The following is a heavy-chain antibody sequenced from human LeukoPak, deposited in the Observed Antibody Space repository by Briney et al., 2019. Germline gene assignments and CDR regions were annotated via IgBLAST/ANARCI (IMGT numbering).Heavy chain of an antibody. CDR3: ASNTTFGVVIRSDY. D-gene: IGHD3-3*01. V-gene: IGHV4-34*01. Sequence: PSETLSLTCAVYGGSFSGYYWSGIRQPPGKGLEWIGEINHSGSTNYNPSLKSRVTISVDTSKNQFSLKLSSVTAADTAVYYCASNTTFGVVIRSDYWGQGTLVTVSS. J-gene: IGHJ4*02. CDR1: GGSFSGYY. CDR2: INHSGST.